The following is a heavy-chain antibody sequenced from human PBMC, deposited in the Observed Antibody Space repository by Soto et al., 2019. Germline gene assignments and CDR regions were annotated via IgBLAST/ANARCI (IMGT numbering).Heavy chain of an antibody. CDR1: GGPFSGYY. V-gene: IGHV4-34*01. CDR2: INDSGST. Sequence: QVQLQQWGAGLLKPSETLSLTCAVYGGPFSGYYWIWIRQPPGKGLEWIGEINDSGSTNYNPSLNSRFTISVETSKTQFSLKLSSVTAADTAVYYCARSRFRGGYNLWGQGNLVTVSS. D-gene: IGHD5-12*01. J-gene: IGHJ4*02. CDR3: ARSRFRGGYNL.